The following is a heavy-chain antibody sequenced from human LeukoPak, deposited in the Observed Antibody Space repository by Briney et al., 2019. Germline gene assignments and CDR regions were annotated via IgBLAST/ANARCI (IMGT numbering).Heavy chain of an antibody. Sequence: SETLSLTCTVSGGSLSSGGYYWSWIRQHPGKGLEWIGYIYYSGSTYYNPSLKSRVTISVDTSKNQFSLKLSSVTAADTAVYYCARGHYGDYVEAAFDYWGQGTLVTVSS. D-gene: IGHD4-17*01. CDR3: ARGHYGDYVEAAFDY. J-gene: IGHJ4*02. CDR1: GGSLSSGGYY. V-gene: IGHV4-31*03. CDR2: IYYSGST.